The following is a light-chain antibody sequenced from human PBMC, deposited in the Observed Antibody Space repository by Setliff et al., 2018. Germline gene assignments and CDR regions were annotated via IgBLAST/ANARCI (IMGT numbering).Light chain of an antibody. CDR1: SSDISVYNY. Sequence: QSVLAQPPSASGSPGQSVTISCTGTSSDISVYNYVSWYQQHPGKAPKLMIYEVSKRPSGVPDRFSGSKSGNTASLTISGLQPEDEADYYCAVWDDNLNGPVFGGGTKVTVL. CDR2: EVS. V-gene: IGLV2-8*01. J-gene: IGLJ2*01. CDR3: AVWDDNLNGPV.